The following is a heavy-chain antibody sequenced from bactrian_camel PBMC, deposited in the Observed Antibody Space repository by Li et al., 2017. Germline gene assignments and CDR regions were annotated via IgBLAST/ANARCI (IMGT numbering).Heavy chain of an antibody. V-gene: IGHV3S6*01. Sequence: VQLVESGGGSVQAGGSLRLSCAASGFTYTSYCIGWFRQAPGKGREGVAAIVSDGEAAYYADSVKGRFTISKDNVKNTLYLQMNSLKTEDTAMYYCAADPYMTCIPPNVPRFDFLGQGTQVTVS. D-gene: IGHD3*01. CDR1: GFTYTSYC. CDR2: IVSDGEAA. J-gene: IGHJ4*01.